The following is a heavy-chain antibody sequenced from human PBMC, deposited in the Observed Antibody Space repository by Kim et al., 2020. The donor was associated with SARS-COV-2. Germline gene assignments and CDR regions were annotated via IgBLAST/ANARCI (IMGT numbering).Heavy chain of an antibody. D-gene: IGHD2-8*02. CDR3: ARRFNLTVSARYFYYR. V-gene: IGHV4-39*01. CDR2: IYYSGST. CDR1: GGSISSSSYY. J-gene: IGHJ6*01. Sequence: SETLSLTCTVSGGSISSSSYYWGWIRQPPGKGLEWIGSIYYSGSTYYNPSLKSRVTISVDTSKNQFSLKLSSVTAADTAVYYCARRFNLTVSARYFYYR.